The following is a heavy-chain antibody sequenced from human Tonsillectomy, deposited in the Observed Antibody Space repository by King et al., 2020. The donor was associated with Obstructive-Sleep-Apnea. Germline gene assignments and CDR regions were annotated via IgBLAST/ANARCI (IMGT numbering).Heavy chain of an antibody. D-gene: IGHD1-26*01. CDR1: KFTFTIYA. J-gene: IGHJ4*02. CDR3: ARDPSYNGRVNYFDY. V-gene: IGHV3-30*04. CDR2: ISYDGSNK. Sequence: VQLVESGGGVVQPGRSLRLSCAASKFTFTIYAMHWVRQAPGKGLEWVAVISYDGSNKYYADSVKGRFTISRDNSKNTLYLQMSSLRVEDTALYYCARDPSYNGRVNYFDYWGQGTLVTVSS.